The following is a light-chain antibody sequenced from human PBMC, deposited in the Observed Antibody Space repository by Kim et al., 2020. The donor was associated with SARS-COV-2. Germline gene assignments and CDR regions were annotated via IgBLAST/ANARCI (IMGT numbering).Light chain of an antibody. J-gene: IGKJ2*02. CDR3: QQYNALPRT. V-gene: IGKV3-15*01. Sequence: SSGERAPLPCWASQSISNNLAWYQHRPGQAPRLLIYDGSTRATGIPARVSGRGSGTEFPLTISGLLSEDFAVYYCQQYNALPRTFGPGTKLEI. CDR1: QSISNN. CDR2: DGS.